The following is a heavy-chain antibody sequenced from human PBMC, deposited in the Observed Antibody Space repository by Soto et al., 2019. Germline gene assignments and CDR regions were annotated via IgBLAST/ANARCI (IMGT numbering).Heavy chain of an antibody. Sequence: QVQLQQWGAGLLKPSETLSLTCAVYGGSFSGYYWSWIRQPPGKGLEWIGELNHSGSTNYNPSLKSRVTISVDTSKNQFSLKLSSVTAADTAVYYCARGGGLGWYVDYWGQGTLVTVSS. CDR2: LNHSGST. J-gene: IGHJ4*02. V-gene: IGHV4-34*01. CDR3: ARGGGLGWYVDY. D-gene: IGHD6-19*01. CDR1: GGSFSGYY.